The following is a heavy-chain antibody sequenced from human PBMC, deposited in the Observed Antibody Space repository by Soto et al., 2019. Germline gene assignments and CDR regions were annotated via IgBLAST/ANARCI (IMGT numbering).Heavy chain of an antibody. J-gene: IGHJ4*02. CDR1: GYTFTGYY. V-gene: IGHV1-2*02. D-gene: IGHD1-7*01. CDR2: ISPKSGGT. Sequence: QVQLVQSGAEVKESGASVKVSCKASGYTFTGYYIHWVRQAPGQGLEWVGEISPKSGGTRYAQKFQGRVTMTKDTSITTVYMALSNLSPGDTAVYSCGRGRSGELVVFYWGQGTLVTVHS. CDR3: GRGRSGELVVFY.